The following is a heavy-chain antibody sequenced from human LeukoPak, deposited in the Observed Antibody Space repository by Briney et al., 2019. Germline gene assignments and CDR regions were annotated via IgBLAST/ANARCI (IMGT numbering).Heavy chain of an antibody. J-gene: IGHJ4*02. CDR1: GYTFTGYY. D-gene: IGHD3-10*01. Sequence: GASVKVSCKASGYTFTGYYMHWVRQAPGQGLEWMGWINPNSGGTNYAQKFQGGVTMTRDTSISTAYMELSRLRSDDTAVYYCARSRLWFGDHGPFDYWGQGTLVTVSS. V-gene: IGHV1-2*02. CDR2: INPNSGGT. CDR3: ARSRLWFGDHGPFDY.